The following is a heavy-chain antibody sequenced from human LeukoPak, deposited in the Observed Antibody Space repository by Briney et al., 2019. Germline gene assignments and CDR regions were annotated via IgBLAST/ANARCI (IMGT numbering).Heavy chain of an antibody. V-gene: IGHV3-11*04. J-gene: IGHJ4*02. D-gene: IGHD1-26*01. CDR2: ISSGGSMT. CDR1: GFTFSDYY. CDR3: ARKPTGSYYSWDDY. Sequence: GGSLRLSCAASGFTFSDYYMSWIRQAPGKGLEWVSYISSGGSMTDYADSVKGRFTISRDNAKNSLYLQMNSLRAEDTAVYYCARKPTGSYYSWDDYWGQGTLVTVSS.